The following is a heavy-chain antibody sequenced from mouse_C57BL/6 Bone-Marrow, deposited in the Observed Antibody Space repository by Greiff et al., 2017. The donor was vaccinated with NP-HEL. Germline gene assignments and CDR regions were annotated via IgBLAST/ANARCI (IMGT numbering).Heavy chain of an antibody. CDR1: GFNITDYY. Sequence: EVHLVESGAELVKPGASVKLSCTASGFNITDYYMHWVKQRTEQGLEWIGRIDPEDGETKYAPKFQGKATIPADTSSNTAYLQLSSLTSEDTAVYYCARGVYGNYDYWYFDVWGTGTTVTVSS. CDR3: ARGVYGNYDYWYFDV. D-gene: IGHD2-1*01. V-gene: IGHV14-2*01. J-gene: IGHJ1*03. CDR2: IDPEDGET.